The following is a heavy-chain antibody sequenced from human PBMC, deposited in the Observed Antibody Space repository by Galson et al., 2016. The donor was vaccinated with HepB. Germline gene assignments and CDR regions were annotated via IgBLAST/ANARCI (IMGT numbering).Heavy chain of an antibody. Sequence: QSGAEVKKPGESLRISCKGSGYTFTNFWITWVRQMPGEGLEWMGLFYPGDSEIRYSPSFQGQVTFSADKFINTAYMQWSSLKASDTAIYYCARLVSSRSPYDSWGQGTLVTVSS. CDR2: FYPGDSEI. J-gene: IGHJ4*02. CDR3: ARLVSSRSPYDS. D-gene: IGHD3-22*01. CDR1: GYTFTNFW. V-gene: IGHV5-51*01.